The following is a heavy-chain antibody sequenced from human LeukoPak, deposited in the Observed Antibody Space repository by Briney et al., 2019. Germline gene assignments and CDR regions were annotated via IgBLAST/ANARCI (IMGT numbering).Heavy chain of an antibody. CDR1: GFAFSGYS. D-gene: IGHD6-13*01. Sequence: GGSLRLSCAASGFAFSGYSMNWVRQAPGKGLEWVSSISSSSSYIYYADSVKGRFTISRDNAKNSLYLQMNSLRAEDTAVYYCARDYIDPSIIAAAGTGVVDYWGQGTLVTVSS. CDR2: ISSSSSYI. J-gene: IGHJ4*02. V-gene: IGHV3-21*01. CDR3: ARDYIDPSIIAAAGTGVVDY.